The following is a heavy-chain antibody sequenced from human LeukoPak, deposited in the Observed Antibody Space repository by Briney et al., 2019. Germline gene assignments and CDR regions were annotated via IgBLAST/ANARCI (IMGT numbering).Heavy chain of an antibody. Sequence: SETLSLTRAVYGGSFSGYYWSWIRQPPGKGLEWIREINHSGSTNYNPSLKSRVTISVDTSKNQFSLKLSSVTAADTAVYYCARGVDYGVYYFDYWGQGTLVTVSS. CDR3: ARGVDYGVYYFDY. D-gene: IGHD4-17*01. CDR1: GGSFSGYY. J-gene: IGHJ4*02. CDR2: INHSGST. V-gene: IGHV4-34*01.